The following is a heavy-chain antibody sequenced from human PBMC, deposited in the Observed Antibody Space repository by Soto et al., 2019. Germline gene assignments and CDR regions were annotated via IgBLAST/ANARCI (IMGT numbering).Heavy chain of an antibody. J-gene: IGHJ4*02. CDR1: GDTFSSYA. CDR2: IIPIYATA. D-gene: IGHD2-21*01. V-gene: IGHV1-69*12. Sequence: QVQLVQSGAEVKKPGSSVKVSCKASGDTFSSYAISWVRQSPGQGLEWMGGIIPIYATANYAEKFQGRVTITADESTNTAHMELSRLRSDDTAVYYCTKAPPRTSATAYYFDYWGQGTLVTVSS. CDR3: TKAPPRTSATAYYFDY.